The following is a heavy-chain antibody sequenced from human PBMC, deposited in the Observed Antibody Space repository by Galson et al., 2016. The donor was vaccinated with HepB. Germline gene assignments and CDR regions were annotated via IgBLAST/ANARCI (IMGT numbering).Heavy chain of an antibody. D-gene: IGHD4-23*01. CDR3: TTPGGYGGTFYDHGMDV. J-gene: IGHJ6*02. V-gene: IGHV3-11*04. Sequence: SLRLSCAASGFTFSDFYMNWFRQAPGKGLEWISFISNRATTIYYADSVKGRFTISRDNAKNSLYLQMNNLRAEDTDLYYCTTPGGYGGTFYDHGMDVWGQGTTVTVSS. CDR1: GFTFSDFY. CDR2: ISNRATTI.